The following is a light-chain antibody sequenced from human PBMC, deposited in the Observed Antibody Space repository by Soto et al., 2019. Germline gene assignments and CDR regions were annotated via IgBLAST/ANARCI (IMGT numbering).Light chain of an antibody. Sequence: AIRMTQSPSSFSASTGDRVTITCRASQGISSYLAWYQQKPGKAPKLLIYAASTLQSGVPSRFSGSGSGTEFTLTISSLQPEDFATYYCQQLNSYPWTFGQGTKV. CDR3: QQLNSYPWT. CDR1: QGISSY. CDR2: AAS. J-gene: IGKJ1*01. V-gene: IGKV1-8*01.